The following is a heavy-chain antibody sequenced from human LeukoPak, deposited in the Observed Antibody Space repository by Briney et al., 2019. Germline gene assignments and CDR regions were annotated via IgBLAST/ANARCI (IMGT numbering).Heavy chain of an antibody. D-gene: IGHD2-15*01. CDR2: ISGSGGST. J-gene: IGHJ4*02. CDR3: AKMPLYIVVVVAASHLYFDY. V-gene: IGHV3-23*01. CDR1: GFTFSSYA. Sequence: QSGGSLRLSCAASGFTFSSYAMSWVRQAPGKGLEWVSAISGSGGSTYYADSVKGRFTISRDNSKNTLYLQMNSLRAEDTAVYYCAKMPLYIVVVVAASHLYFDYWGQGTLVTVSS.